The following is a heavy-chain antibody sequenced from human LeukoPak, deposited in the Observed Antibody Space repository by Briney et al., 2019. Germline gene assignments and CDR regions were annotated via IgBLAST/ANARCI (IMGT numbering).Heavy chain of an antibody. CDR3: ARKVYASNDYYYEYYLDY. V-gene: IGHV1-46*01. CDR1: GYTFTSYY. D-gene: IGHD3-22*01. J-gene: IGHJ4*02. CDR2: INPSGGAP. Sequence: ASVKVSCKASGYTFTSYYMHWVRQAPGQGLEWMGMINPSGGAPSYAQKFQDRVTMTGDTSTSTAYMEVSSLRSEDTAVYYCARKVYASNDYYYEYYLDYWGQGTLVTVSS.